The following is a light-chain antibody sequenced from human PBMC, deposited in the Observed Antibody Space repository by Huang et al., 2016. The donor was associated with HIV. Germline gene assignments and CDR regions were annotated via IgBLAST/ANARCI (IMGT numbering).Light chain of an antibody. V-gene: IGKV3-15*01. Sequence: EIVMTQSPATVSVSPGENATLSCRASQGVATNLAWYQQKLGQPPSLLVSGASTRANGVPARFSGSGSGTDFTLTISGLQSEDFAVYYCQQYNNWPPAFGQGTRLEIK. CDR3: QQYNNWPPA. CDR2: GAS. J-gene: IGKJ2*01. CDR1: QGVATN.